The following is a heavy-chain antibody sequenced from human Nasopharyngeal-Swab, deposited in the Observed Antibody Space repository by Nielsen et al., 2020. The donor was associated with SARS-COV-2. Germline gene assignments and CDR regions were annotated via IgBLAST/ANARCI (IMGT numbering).Heavy chain of an antibody. CDR3: TRGITMIAY. CDR2: INHSGST. J-gene: IGHJ4*02. D-gene: IGHD3-22*01. Sequence: SETLSLTCAVYGGSFSGYYWSWIRQLPGTGLAWIGEINHSGSTNYNPSLKSRVTITVDTSKNQFSLKLSSVTAADTAVYYCTRGITMIAYWGQGTLVTVSS. CDR1: GGSFSGYY. V-gene: IGHV4-34*01.